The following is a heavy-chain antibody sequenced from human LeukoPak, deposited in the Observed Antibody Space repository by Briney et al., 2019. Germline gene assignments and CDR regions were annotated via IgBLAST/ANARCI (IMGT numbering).Heavy chain of an antibody. CDR1: GYSLSSGYY. V-gene: IGHV4-38-2*01. J-gene: IGHJ6*04. CDR3: ARGSNYYYSMDV. CDR2: IYQSVTT. Sequence: SQTLSLTCAVSGYSLSSGYYWGWIRPPPGKGREWIVIIYQSVTTYYSPSLKSRVAISADTPKNQFSLTPTSWTAADMAVYYCARGSNYYYSMDVWGKGTTATVSS. D-gene: IGHD3/OR15-3a*01.